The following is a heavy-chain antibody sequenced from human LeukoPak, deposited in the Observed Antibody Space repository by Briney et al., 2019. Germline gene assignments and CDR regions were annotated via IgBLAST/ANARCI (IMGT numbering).Heavy chain of an antibody. V-gene: IGHV3-74*01. D-gene: IGHD3-22*01. J-gene: IGHJ4*02. CDR1: GFTPSSHW. CDR2: LNEDGRIT. Sequence: GGSLRLSCAASGFTPSSHWVHWVRQAPGKGLVWVSRLNEDGRITNYADSVKGRFTISRDNAKNTVYLQMNSLRVEDAGVYYCARSFSGYRDYWGQGTQVSVSS. CDR3: ARSFSGYRDY.